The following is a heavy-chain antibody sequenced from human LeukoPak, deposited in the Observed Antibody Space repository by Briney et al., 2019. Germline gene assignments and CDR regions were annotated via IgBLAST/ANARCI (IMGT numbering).Heavy chain of an antibody. D-gene: IGHD6-6*01. V-gene: IGHV3-74*01. CDR1: GFTFSNYW. Sequence: PGGSLRLSCAASGFTFSNYWMHWVRQAPGKGLVWVSRINTDGSSTTYADSVKGRFPISRDNAKNTLYLQMNSLSAEDTAVYYCARGYSSSYRIDYWGQGTLVTVSS. CDR3: ARGYSSSYRIDY. J-gene: IGHJ4*02. CDR2: INTDGSST.